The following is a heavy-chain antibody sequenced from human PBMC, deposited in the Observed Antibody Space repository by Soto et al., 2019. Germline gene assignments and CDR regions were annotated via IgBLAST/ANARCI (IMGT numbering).Heavy chain of an antibody. J-gene: IGHJ4*02. D-gene: IGHD4-4*01. CDR1: GFSLSTSGMR. CDR3: ARDYNYFDY. CDR2: IDWDDDK. Sequence: SGPTLVNPTQTLTLTCTFSGFSLSTSGMRVSWIRQPPGKALEWLARIDWDDDKFYSASLHTRLTISKDTSKYQVVLTMTNMDPVDTATYYCARDYNYFDYWGQGALGTVSS. V-gene: IGHV2-70*04.